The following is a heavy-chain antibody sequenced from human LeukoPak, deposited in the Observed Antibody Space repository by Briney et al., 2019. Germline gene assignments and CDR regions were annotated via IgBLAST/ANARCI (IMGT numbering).Heavy chain of an antibody. D-gene: IGHD5-24*01. CDR2: ISSNGDST. CDR3: VRDSGGDAYNDYFDS. J-gene: IGHJ4*02. CDR1: GFSFNTYA. Sequence: GGSLRLSCAASGFSFNTYAMHWARQAPGKGLEYVSAISSNGDSTYYANSVKGRFTISRDNSKKTLFLQMGSLRAEDMAVCYCVRDSGGDAYNDYFDSWGQGTLVTVSS. V-gene: IGHV3-64*01.